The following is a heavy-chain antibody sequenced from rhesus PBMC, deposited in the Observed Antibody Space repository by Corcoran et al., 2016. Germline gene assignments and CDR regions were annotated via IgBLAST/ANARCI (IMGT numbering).Heavy chain of an antibody. D-gene: IGHD1-44*02. CDR1: GASISSNW. J-gene: IGHJ2*01. CDR2: INGNSRSN. Sequence: QVQLQESGPGLVKPSETLSLTCTVSGASISSNWWNWIRQPPGKGLEWIGEINGNSRSNNHHPSLKGRVTISKDASKNQFSLKLSSVTSADTAVYYCARGPSIVGATRRNWYFDLWGPGTPITISS. CDR3: ARGPSIVGATRRNWYFDL. V-gene: IGHV4-80*01.